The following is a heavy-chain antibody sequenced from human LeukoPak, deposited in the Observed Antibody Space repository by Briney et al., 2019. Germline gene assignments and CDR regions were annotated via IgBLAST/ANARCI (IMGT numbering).Heavy chain of an antibody. D-gene: IGHD2-8*01. Sequence: GGSLRLSCAASGFTFTTYWMGWVRQAPGKGLEWVSSISSSSTYISYADSMKGRFTISRDNAKNSLYLQMDSLRAEDTAVYYCARGTNGVWDFWGQGTLVTVSS. V-gene: IGHV3-21*01. CDR3: ARGTNGVWDF. CDR1: GFTFTTYW. CDR2: ISSSSTYI. J-gene: IGHJ4*02.